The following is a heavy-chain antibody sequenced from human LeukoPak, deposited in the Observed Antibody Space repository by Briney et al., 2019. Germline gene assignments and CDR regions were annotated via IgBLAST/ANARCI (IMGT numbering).Heavy chain of an antibody. CDR1: GYTFTSYG. CDR2: IIPYNGKT. D-gene: IGHD1-26*01. V-gene: IGHV1-18*01. CDR3: ARVYGGSYSFDY. J-gene: IGHJ4*02. Sequence: ASVKVSCKASGYTFTSYGVTWVRQAPGQGLEWMGWIIPYNGKTNYAQKLQGRVTMTRDTSISTAYMELSRLRSDDTAVYYCARVYGGSYSFDYWGQGTLVTVSS.